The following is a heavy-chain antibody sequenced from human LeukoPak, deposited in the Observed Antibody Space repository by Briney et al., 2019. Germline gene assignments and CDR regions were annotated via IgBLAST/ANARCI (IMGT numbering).Heavy chain of an antibody. J-gene: IGHJ4*02. CDR3: ARGSGWDFDY. Sequence: QPGGSLRLSCAASGFTFSIAWMNWVRQAPGKGLEWVSFIYSGGSTYYADSVKGRFTISRDNSKNTLYLQMNSLRAEDTAVYYCARGSGWDFDYWGQGTLVTVSS. CDR1: GFTFSIAW. CDR2: IYSGGST. V-gene: IGHV3-66*01. D-gene: IGHD6-19*01.